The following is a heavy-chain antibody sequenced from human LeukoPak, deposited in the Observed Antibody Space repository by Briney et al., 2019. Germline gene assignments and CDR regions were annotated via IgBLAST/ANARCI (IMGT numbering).Heavy chain of an antibody. CDR1: GGSISTYY. CDR2: VYHSGST. CDR3: ARGVQQWPYYLDY. Sequence: KPSETLSLTCTVSGGSISTYYWNWIRQPPGKGLEWVGYVYHSGSTSYNPSLSSPVTISVDVSKNQFSLKVTPVTAADTAVYYCARGVQQWPYYLDYWGQGTLVTVSP. J-gene: IGHJ4*02. D-gene: IGHD6-19*01. V-gene: IGHV4-59*01.